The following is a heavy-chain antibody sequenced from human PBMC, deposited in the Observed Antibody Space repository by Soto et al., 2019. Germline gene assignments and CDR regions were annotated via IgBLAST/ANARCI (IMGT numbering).Heavy chain of an antibody. CDR3: AKDTSSSPYYMDV. V-gene: IGHV3-23*01. Sequence: GGSLRLSCAASGFTFSNFAMSWVRHAPGKGLEWVSEITGSTGTTYYADSVKGRFVISRDNSKNTLHLQMNSLRAEDTAVYYCAKDTSSSPYYMDVWGKGTTVTVSS. J-gene: IGHJ6*03. D-gene: IGHD2-2*01. CDR2: ITGSTGTT. CDR1: GFTFSNFA.